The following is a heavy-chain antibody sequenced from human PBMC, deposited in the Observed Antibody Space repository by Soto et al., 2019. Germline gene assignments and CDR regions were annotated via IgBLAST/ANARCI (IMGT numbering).Heavy chain of an antibody. V-gene: IGHV3-11*01. J-gene: IGHJ4*02. Sequence: QVQLEESGGGLVKPGGSLRLSCAASGFTFSDYYMSWIRQAPGKGLEWVSYISSRSSTIFYADSVKGRFTIFRDNVKNSLYLEMNSLRAEDTAVYYCASGTNGAFFVYWGQGILVTVSS. CDR1: GFTFSDYY. CDR3: ASGTNGAFFVY. CDR2: ISSRSSTI. D-gene: IGHD2-8*01.